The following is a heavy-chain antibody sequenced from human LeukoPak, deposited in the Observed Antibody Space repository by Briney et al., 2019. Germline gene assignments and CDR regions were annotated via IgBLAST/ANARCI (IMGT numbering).Heavy chain of an antibody. CDR3: ARDPGSQRVNRLARRGDY. J-gene: IGHJ4*02. CDR2: IDTNTGIP. Sequence: GSVKVSCKASGYTFTNFAMNWVRQAPGQGLEWMGWIDTNTGIPTYAQGFTGRFVFSLDTSVSTVYLQISSLQADDAAVYYCARDPGSQRVNRLARRGDYWGQGTLVTVSS. V-gene: IGHV7-4-1*02. CDR1: GYTFTNFA. D-gene: IGHD1-14*01.